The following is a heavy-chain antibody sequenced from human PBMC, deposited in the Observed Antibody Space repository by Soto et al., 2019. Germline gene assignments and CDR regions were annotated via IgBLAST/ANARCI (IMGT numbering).Heavy chain of an antibody. CDR1: EGTFNSYA. J-gene: IGHJ4*02. CDR3: ASGASRWYPYFFDS. Sequence: VKVSCKASEGTFNSYAIAWVRQAPGQGLEWMGGIIPYYNTLNYAQKFQDRVTITADDSTNTVYMELSSLRSDDTAVYFCASGASRWYPYFFDSWAQGTLVTVSS. D-gene: IGHD6-13*01. CDR2: IIPYYNTL. V-gene: IGHV1-69*13.